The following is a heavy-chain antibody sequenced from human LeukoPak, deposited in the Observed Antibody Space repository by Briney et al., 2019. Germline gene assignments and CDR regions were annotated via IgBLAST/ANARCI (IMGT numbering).Heavy chain of an antibody. CDR1: GGTFSTLD. CDR2: IIPLFGPA. J-gene: IGHJ4*02. D-gene: IGHD5-12*01. Sequence: SVKVSCKASGGTFSTLDISWVRQAPGHGLEWMGGIIPLFGPANYAQKFQDRVTIIADESTTIAYMELSSLRSEDTAVYYCARLGSGYDPGDFWGQGTLVTVST. CDR3: ARLGSGYDPGDF. V-gene: IGHV1-69*13.